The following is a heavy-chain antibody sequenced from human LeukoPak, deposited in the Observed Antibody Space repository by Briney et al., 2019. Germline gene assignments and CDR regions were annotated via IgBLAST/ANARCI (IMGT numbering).Heavy chain of an antibody. Sequence: PGRSLRLSCAASGFTFSSYGMHWVRQAPGKGLEWVAVIWYDGSNKYYADSVKGRFTISRDNSKNTLYLQMNSLRAEDTAVYYCARGFDSGYDFGYWGQGTLVTVSS. CDR3: ARGFDSGYDFGY. V-gene: IGHV3-33*01. CDR2: IWYDGSNK. CDR1: GFTFSSYG. D-gene: IGHD5-12*01. J-gene: IGHJ4*02.